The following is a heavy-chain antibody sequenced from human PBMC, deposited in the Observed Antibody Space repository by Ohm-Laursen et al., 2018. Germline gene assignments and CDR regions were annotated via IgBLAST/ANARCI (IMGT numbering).Heavy chain of an antibody. CDR1: GFTFSSYA. CDR3: ARHGRWCFDS. Sequence: SLRLSCAASGFTFSSYAMSWVRQAPGKGLEWVANIKQDGSEKYYVDSVKGRFTISRDNAKNSLYLQMNSLRAEDTAVYYCARHGRWCFDSWGQGTLVTVSS. D-gene: IGHD2-8*02. J-gene: IGHJ4*02. CDR2: IKQDGSEK. V-gene: IGHV3-7*01.